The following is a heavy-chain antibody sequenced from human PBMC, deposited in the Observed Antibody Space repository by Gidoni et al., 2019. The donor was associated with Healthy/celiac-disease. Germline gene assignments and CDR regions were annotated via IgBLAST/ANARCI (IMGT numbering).Heavy chain of an antibody. V-gene: IGHV4-38-2*02. J-gene: IGHJ3*02. CDR2: IYHSGST. CDR1: GYSISSGYY. CDR3: GTIFGVVNTDKDAFDI. D-gene: IGHD3-3*01. Sequence: QVQLQESCPGLVKPSETLSLTCTVSGYSISSGYYWGWIRQPPGKGLEWIGSIYHSGSTYYNPSLKSRVTISVDTSKNQFTLKLSSVTAADTAVYYCGTIFGVVNTDKDAFDIWGQGTMVTVSS.